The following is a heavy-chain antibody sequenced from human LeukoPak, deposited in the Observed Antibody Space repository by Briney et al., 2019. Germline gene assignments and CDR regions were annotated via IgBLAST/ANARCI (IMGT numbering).Heavy chain of an antibody. CDR2: VYYGGNT. J-gene: IGHJ6*03. Sequence: SETLSLTCTVSGGSISSYYWSWIRQPPGKGLEWIGYVYYGGNTKKNPSLKSRATISADTSMNQFSLNLSSATAADTAVYYCARGYRDFYYYLDAWGKGTTVTVSS. CDR1: GGSISSYY. V-gene: IGHV4-59*01. CDR3: ARGYRDFYYYLDA. D-gene: IGHD4-11*01.